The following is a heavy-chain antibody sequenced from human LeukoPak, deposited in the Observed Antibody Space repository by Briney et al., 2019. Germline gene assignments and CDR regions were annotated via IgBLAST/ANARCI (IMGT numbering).Heavy chain of an antibody. J-gene: IGHJ4*02. D-gene: IGHD3-3*01. CDR3: ARAGVDSSGYYYQGFDN. Sequence: GGSLRLSCAASGFTFSDYYMGWIRQAPGKGLEWVSYISSSGNSVYYAASVKGRFTISRDNAKKSLYLQVNSLTAEDTAVYYCARAGVDSSGYYYQGFDNWGQGTLVTVSS. CDR1: GFTFSDYY. CDR2: ISSSGNSV. V-gene: IGHV3-11*04.